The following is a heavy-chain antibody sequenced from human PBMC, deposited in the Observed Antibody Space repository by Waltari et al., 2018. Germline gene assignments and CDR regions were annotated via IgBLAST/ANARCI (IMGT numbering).Heavy chain of an antibody. Sequence: EVQLVETGGGLIQPGGSLRLSCAASGFNVSSHYMSWVRQAPGKGLEWVSVIYSGGSTYYADSVKGRFTISRDNSKNTLYLQMNSLRAEDTAVYYCAREVVVPAAKTDWFDPWGQGTLVTVSS. CDR2: IYSGGST. J-gene: IGHJ5*02. CDR3: AREVVVPAAKTDWFDP. D-gene: IGHD2-2*01. V-gene: IGHV3-53*02. CDR1: GFNVSSHY.